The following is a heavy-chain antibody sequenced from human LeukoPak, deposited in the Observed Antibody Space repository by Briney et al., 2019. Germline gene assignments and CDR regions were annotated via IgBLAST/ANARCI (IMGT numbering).Heavy chain of an antibody. CDR2: ISGSGGST. J-gene: IGHJ5*02. CDR3: AKDSQEVLRYFDWAPPS. Sequence: GGSLRLSCAASGFTFSSYAMSWVRQAPGKGLEWVSAISGSGGSTYYADSVKGRFTISRDNSKNTLYLQMNSLRAEDTAVYYCAKDSQEVLRYFDWAPPSWGQGTLVTVSS. V-gene: IGHV3-23*01. CDR1: GFTFSSYA. D-gene: IGHD3-9*01.